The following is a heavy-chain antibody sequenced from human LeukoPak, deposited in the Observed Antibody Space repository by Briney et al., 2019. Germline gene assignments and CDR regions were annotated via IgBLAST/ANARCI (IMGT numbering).Heavy chain of an antibody. D-gene: IGHD3-10*01. CDR2: ISYDGSNK. V-gene: IGHV3-30-3*01. CDR1: GFTFSSYA. Sequence: GGSLRLSCAASGFTFSSYAMHWVRQAPGKGLEWVAVISYDGSNKYYADSAKGRFSISRDNSKNTVYLQMNSLRAEDTAVYYCASASSATYYWALHYWGQGTLVTVSS. CDR3: ASASSATYYWALHY. J-gene: IGHJ4*02.